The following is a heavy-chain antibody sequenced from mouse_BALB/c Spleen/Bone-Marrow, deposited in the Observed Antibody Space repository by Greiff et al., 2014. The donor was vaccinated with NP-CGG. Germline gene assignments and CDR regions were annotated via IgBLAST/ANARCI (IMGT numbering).Heavy chain of an antibody. J-gene: IGHJ3*01. V-gene: IGHV1S34*01. CDR1: GYSFTGYY. D-gene: IGHD2-4*01. Sequence: VVKTGASVKISCKASGYSFTGYYMHWVKQSHGKSLEWIGYISCYNGATSYNQNFKGKATFTVDTSSSTAYMQFNSLTSEDSAVYYCAIGGMITLQAWFADWGQGTLVTVSA. CDR2: ISCYNGAT. CDR3: AIGGMITLQAWFAD.